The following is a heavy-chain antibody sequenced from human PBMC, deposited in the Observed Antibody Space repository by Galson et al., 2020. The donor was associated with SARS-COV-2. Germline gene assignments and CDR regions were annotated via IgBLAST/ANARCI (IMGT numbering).Heavy chain of an antibody. D-gene: IGHD3-9*01. CDR3: ARQILTGYCALYYFDY. V-gene: IGHV4-39*01. J-gene: IGHJ4*02. CDR1: GGSISSSSYY. Sequence: SETLSLTCTVSGGSISSSSYYWGWIRQPPGEGLEWIGSIYYSESNYYNPSLTSRVTMSVDTSKNQFSLKLSSVTAADTAVYYCARQILTGYCALYYFDYWGQGTLVTVSS. CDR2: IYYSESN.